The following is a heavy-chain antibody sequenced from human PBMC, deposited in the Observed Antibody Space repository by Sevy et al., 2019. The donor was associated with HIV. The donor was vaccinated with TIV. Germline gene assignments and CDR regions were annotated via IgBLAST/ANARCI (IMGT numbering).Heavy chain of an antibody. J-gene: IGHJ6*02. V-gene: IGHV4-59*01. D-gene: IGHD2-15*01. CDR3: ATCSPDYYYGMDV. CDR2: FYYSRTT. Sequence: SETLSLTCAVSGGSMSGYYLTWIRQPPGNGLEWIGYFYYSRTTNYNPALKSPVTISVDRSKNQFSLKLNSVTAADTAVYYCATCSPDYYYGMDVWGQGTTVTVSS. CDR1: GGSMSGYY.